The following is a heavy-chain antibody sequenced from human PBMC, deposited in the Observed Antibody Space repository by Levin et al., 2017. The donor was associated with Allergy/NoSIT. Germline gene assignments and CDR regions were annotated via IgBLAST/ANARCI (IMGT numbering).Heavy chain of an antibody. D-gene: IGHD2-15*01. CDR2: IYYSGST. J-gene: IGHJ4*02. Sequence: SETLSLTCTVSGGSISSSSYYWGWIRQPPGKGLGWIGSIYYSGSTYYNPSLKSRVTISVDTSKNQFSLKLSSVTAADTAVYYCARQYCSGGSGYPHFDYWGQGTLVTVSS. CDR1: GGSISSSSYY. CDR3: ARQYCSGGSGYPHFDY. V-gene: IGHV4-39*01.